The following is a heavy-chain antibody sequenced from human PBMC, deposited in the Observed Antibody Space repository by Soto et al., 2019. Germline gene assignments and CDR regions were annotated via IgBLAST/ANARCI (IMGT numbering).Heavy chain of an antibody. V-gene: IGHV3-11*01. CDR3: ARRGVVVPAAMDESGWFDY. D-gene: IGHD2-2*01. J-gene: IGHJ4*02. CDR2: ISSSGSTI. Sequence: GGSLRLSCAASGFTFSDYYMSWIRQAPGKGLEWVSYISSSGSTIYYADSVKGRFTISRDNAKNSLYLQMNSLRAEDTAVYYCARRGVVVPAAMDESGWFDYWGQGTLVTVSS. CDR1: GFTFSDYY.